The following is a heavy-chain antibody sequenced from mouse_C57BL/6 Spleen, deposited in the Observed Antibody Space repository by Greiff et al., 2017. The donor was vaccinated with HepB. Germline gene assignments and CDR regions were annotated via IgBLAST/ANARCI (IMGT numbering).Heavy chain of an antibody. CDR2: ISSGGSYT. V-gene: IGHV5-6*02. Sequence: DVMLVESGGDLVKPGGSLKLSCAASGFTFSSYGMSWVRQTPDKRLEWVATISSGGSYTYYPDSVKGRFTISRDNAKNTLYLQMSSLKSEDTAMYYSARDGSSYYYDMDYWGQGTSVTVSS. CDR1: GFTFSSYG. D-gene: IGHD1-1*01. J-gene: IGHJ4*01. CDR3: ARDGSSYYYDMDY.